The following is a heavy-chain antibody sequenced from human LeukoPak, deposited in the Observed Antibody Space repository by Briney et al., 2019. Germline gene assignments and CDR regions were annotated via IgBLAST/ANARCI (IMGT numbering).Heavy chain of an antibody. CDR3: TSNRIPSTAVTTWY. CDR2: ITAGGAT. D-gene: IGHD4-17*01. J-gene: IGHJ4*02. Sequence: GGSLRLSSVASGFTFSNAWMNWVRQAPGKGLEWLGRITAGGATDYAAPVKGRFTISRDNSENTLYLQVNNLKTEDTAVYYCTSNRIPSTAVTTWYWGQGTLVTVSS. CDR1: GFTFSNAW. V-gene: IGHV3-15*01.